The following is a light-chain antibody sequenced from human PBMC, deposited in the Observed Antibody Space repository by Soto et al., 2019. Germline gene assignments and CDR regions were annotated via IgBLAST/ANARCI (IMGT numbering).Light chain of an antibody. CDR3: QQYGDSPMYT. J-gene: IGKJ2*01. V-gene: IGKV3-20*01. CDR2: GAS. CDR1: QSVSSSH. Sequence: EIVLTQSPGTLSSSPGERATLSCRASQSVSSSHLAWYQQKPGQAPRLLIYGASSRATGIPDRFCGSGSGTDFTLTISRLEPEDFAVYFCQQYGDSPMYTFGQGTKLEI.